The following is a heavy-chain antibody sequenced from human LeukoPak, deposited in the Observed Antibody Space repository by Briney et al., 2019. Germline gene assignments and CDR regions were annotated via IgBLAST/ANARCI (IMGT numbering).Heavy chain of an antibody. CDR1: GFTFDDYA. Sequence: GRSLRLSCAASGFTFDDYAMHWVRQAPGKGLEWVSGISWNSGSIGYADSVKGRFTISRDNAKNSLYLQMNSLGAEDTALYYCAKDSYCSGGSCGYFDYWGQGTLVTVSS. J-gene: IGHJ4*02. D-gene: IGHD2-15*01. CDR2: ISWNSGSI. CDR3: AKDSYCSGGSCGYFDY. V-gene: IGHV3-9*01.